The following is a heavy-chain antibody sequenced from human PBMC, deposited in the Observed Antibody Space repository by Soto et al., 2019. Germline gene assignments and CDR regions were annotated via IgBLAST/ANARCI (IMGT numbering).Heavy chain of an antibody. V-gene: IGHV4-39*01. CDR1: GGSISIIGSF. D-gene: IGHD5-18*01. Sequence: SETLSLTCTVSGGSISIIGSFWGWFRQPPGKALEWLGNIFSSGSTYYNPSLKSRVTISIDTSKNQFSLRLSSMTAADTAVYFCAAGYTYGCFDPWGQGTQVT. J-gene: IGHJ5*02. CDR2: IFSSGST. CDR3: AAGYTYGCFDP.